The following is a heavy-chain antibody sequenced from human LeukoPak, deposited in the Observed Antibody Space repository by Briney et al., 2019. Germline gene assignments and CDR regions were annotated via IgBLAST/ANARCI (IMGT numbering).Heavy chain of an antibody. CDR1: GGTFSSYA. D-gene: IGHD3-9*01. J-gene: IGHJ3*02. CDR3: ARAGKERYFDWLLSDDAFDI. Sequence: ASVKVSCKASGGTFSSYAISWVRQAPGQGLEWMGGIIPIFGTANYAQKFQGRVTITADKSTSTAYMELSSLRSEDTAVYYCARAGKERYFDWLLSDDAFDIWGQGTMVTVSS. V-gene: IGHV1-69*06. CDR2: IIPIFGTA.